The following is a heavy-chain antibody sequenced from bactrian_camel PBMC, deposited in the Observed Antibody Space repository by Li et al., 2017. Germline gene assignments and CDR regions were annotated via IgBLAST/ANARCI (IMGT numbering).Heavy chain of an antibody. V-gene: IGHV3S5*01. J-gene: IGHJ4*01. CDR2: IYSDGVDT. D-gene: IGHD6*01. CDR1: SGFTFSSYY. CDR3: AKEPIPLGSPHHYGGSWSAALDEYDY. Sequence: HVQLVESGGGLVQPGGSLRLSCAASSGFTFSSYYMSWVRQAPGKGLEWVSSIYSDGVDTYYADSVKGRFTISRDNAKNTLYLQLNSLETDDTAMYYCAKEPIPLGSPHHYGGSWSAALDEYDYWGQGTQVTVS.